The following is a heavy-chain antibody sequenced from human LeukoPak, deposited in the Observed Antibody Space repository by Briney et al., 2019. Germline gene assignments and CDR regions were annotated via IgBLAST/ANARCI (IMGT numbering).Heavy chain of an antibody. CDR3: AKESVGVLRFLEWPEDYYMDV. CDR2: IRYDGSNK. D-gene: IGHD3-3*01. V-gene: IGHV3-30*02. Sequence: GGSLRLSCAASGFTFSSYGMHWVRQAPGKGLEWVAFIRYDGSNKYYADSVKGRFTISRDNSKNTLYLQMNSLRAEDTAVYYCAKESVGVLRFLEWPEDYYMDVWGKGTTVTVSS. J-gene: IGHJ6*03. CDR1: GFTFSSYG.